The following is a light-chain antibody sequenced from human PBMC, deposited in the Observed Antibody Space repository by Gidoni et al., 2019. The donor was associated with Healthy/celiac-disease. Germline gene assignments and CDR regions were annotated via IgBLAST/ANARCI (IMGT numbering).Light chain of an antibody. V-gene: IGLV2-11*01. Sequence: QSALTQPRSVSGSPGQSVTISCTGTSRDVGGYNYVSWYQHHPGKAPKLMIYDVSKRPSGVPDRFSGSKSGNTASLTISGLQAEDEADYYCCSYAGSYTLVVFGGGTKLTVL. CDR1: SRDVGGYNY. CDR3: CSYAGSYTLVV. J-gene: IGLJ2*01. CDR2: DVS.